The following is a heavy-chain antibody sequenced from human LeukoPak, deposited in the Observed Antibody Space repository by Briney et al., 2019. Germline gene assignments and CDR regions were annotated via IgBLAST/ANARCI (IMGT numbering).Heavy chain of an antibody. CDR3: ARDQGEGFDY. J-gene: IGHJ4*02. CDR2: IYHSGST. CDR1: GGSISSGGYS. D-gene: IGHD3-16*01. Sequence: SQTLSITCAVSGGSISSGGYSWSWIRQPPGTCLEWIGYIYHSGSTYYNPSLKSRVTISVDRSKNQFSLKLSSVTAADTAVYYCARDQGEGFDYWGQGTLVTVSS. V-gene: IGHV4-30-2*01.